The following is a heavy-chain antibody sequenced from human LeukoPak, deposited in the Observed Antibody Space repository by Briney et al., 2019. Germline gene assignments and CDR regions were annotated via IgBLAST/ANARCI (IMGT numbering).Heavy chain of an antibody. V-gene: IGHV4-34*01. J-gene: IGHJ4*02. CDR3: ARSPGAPSNYYDY. CDR1: GGSFSGYY. D-gene: IGHD3-10*01. Sequence: SETLSLTCAVYGGSFSGYYCSWLRQPPGKGLEWIGEINHSGSTNYNPSLKSRVTISVDTSKNQYSLKLSSVAAADTAVYYCARSPGAPSNYYDYWGEGTLVTVAS. CDR2: INHSGST.